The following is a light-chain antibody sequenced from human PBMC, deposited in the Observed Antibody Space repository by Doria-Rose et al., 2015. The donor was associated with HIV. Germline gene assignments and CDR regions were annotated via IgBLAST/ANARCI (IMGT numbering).Light chain of an antibody. J-gene: IGKJ2*01. Sequence: LTQSPSSLSASIGDRVTFACRASQDIYSALAWHRQEPGQPPRLLIYDASTLESGVPSRFGGSGSGTNFTLTISGLQPEDFATYYCQQFNSYPRTFGQGTKLEI. CDR2: DAS. V-gene: IGKV1-13*02. CDR1: QDIYSA. CDR3: QQFNSYPRT.